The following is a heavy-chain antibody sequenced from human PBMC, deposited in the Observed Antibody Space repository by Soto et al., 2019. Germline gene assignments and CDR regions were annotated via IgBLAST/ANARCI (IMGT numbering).Heavy chain of an antibody. CDR2: ISGYNNNK. J-gene: IGHJ4*02. Sequence: QIQLVQSGTEVREPGASVKVSCQASGYTFTSYGIIWVRQAPGQGLELMGWISGYNNNKNYAQKYQARVTMTTDTSTRTAYMELRSLRSDDTAVYDCARVGAIAPAEGDYWGQGTLVTVSS. V-gene: IGHV1-18*01. CDR1: GYTFTSYG. CDR3: ARVGAIAPAEGDY. D-gene: IGHD6-13*01.